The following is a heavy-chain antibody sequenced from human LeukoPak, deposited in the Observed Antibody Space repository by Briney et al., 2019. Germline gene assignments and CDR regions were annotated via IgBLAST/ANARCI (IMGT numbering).Heavy chain of an antibody. CDR3: AKGSSLVGPPLYYYYYMDV. D-gene: IGHD6-13*01. Sequence: GGSLRLSCAASGFTFSNAWMSWVRQAPGKGLEWVGRIKSETDGGTTDYAAPVKGRFTISRDDSKNTLYLQMNSLRAEDTAVYYCAKGSSLVGPPLYYYYYMDVWGKGTTVTISS. CDR1: GFTFSNAW. J-gene: IGHJ6*03. V-gene: IGHV3-15*01. CDR2: IKSETDGGTT.